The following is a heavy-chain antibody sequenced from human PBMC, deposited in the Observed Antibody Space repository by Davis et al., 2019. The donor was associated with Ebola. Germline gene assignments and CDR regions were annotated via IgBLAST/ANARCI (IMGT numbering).Heavy chain of an antibody. V-gene: IGHV4-34*01. D-gene: IGHD2/OR15-2a*01. CDR1: GGSFSDYF. CDR2: ISHHNGDT. CDR3: ARTTKTNIEGSGLGYNSFDF. Sequence: MPSETLSLTCGVYGGSFSDYFWSWIRQPPQKGLEWIGEISHHNGDTNYNPSLRSRVAISVDSSKRQFSLKINSVTAADTATYYCARTTKTNIEGSGLGYNSFDFWGQGALVSVSS. J-gene: IGHJ5*01.